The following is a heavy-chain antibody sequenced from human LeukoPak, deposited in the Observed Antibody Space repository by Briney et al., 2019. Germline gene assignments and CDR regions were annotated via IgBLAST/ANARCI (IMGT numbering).Heavy chain of an antibody. CDR3: ARRFNYYDSSGYYEGFYFDY. J-gene: IGHJ4*02. CDR2: ISAY. CDR1: GYTFTSYG. Sequence: ASVKVSCKASGYTFTSYGMSWVRQAPGQGLEWMGWISAYAQKFQGRVTMTTDTSTSTAYMELRSLRSDDTAVHYCARRFNYYDSSGYYEGFYFDYWGQGTLVTVSS. V-gene: IGHV1-18*01. D-gene: IGHD3-22*01.